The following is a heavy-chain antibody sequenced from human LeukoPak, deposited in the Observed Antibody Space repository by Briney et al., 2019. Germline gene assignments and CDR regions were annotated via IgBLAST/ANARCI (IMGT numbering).Heavy chain of an antibody. J-gene: IGHJ4*02. CDR1: SYSISSGYY. CDR3: ARVAGTVVEY. V-gene: IGHV4-38-2*01. Sequence: KPSGTLSLTCAVCSYSISSGYYWGWIRQPPGKGLEWIGSIYHSGSTYYNPPLKSRVTISVDTSKNQFSLKLSSVTAADTAVYYCARVAGTVVEYWGQETLVTVSS. CDR2: IYHSGST. D-gene: IGHD4-23*01.